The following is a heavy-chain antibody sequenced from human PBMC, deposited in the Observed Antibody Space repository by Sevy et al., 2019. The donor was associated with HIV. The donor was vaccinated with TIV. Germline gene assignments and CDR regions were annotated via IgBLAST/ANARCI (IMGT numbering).Heavy chain of an antibody. D-gene: IGHD3-3*01. CDR3: ARDLYDFWSGYMDRYYYYGMDV. V-gene: IGHV6-1*01. CDR1: GDSVSSNSAA. CDR2: TYYRSKWYN. J-gene: IGHJ6*02. Sequence: KQSQTLSLTCAISGDSVSSNSAAWNWIRQSPSRGLEWLGRTYYRSKWYNDYAVSVKSRITINPDTSKNQFSLQLNSVTPEDTAVYYCARDLYDFWSGYMDRYYYYGMDVWGQGTTVTVSS.